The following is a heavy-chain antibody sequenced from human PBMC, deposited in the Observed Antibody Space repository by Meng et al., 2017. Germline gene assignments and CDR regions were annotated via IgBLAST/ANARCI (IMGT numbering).Heavy chain of an antibody. CDR1: GGTFSSYA. V-gene: IGHV1-69*13. CDR3: ARNYLNRFWCCQGEDYFDY. CDR2: IIPIFGTA. D-gene: IGHD3-3*01. Sequence: SVKVSCKASGGTFSSYAISWVRQAPGQGLEWMGGIIPIFGTANYAQKFQGRVTITADESTSTAYMELSSLRSEDTAVYYCARNYLNRFWCCQGEDYFDYWGQGTLVTVSS. J-gene: IGHJ4*02.